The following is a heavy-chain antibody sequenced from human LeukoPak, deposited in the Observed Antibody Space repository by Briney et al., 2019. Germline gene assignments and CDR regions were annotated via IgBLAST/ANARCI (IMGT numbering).Heavy chain of an antibody. V-gene: IGHV4-30-2*01. CDR2: IYPRGST. CDR3: ARFSPRAMGNYLDF. Sequence: SQTLSLTCAVSGGSISSGSYSWSWIRQPPGKGLEWIGYIYPRGSTYYNPSLKSRVILSLDKSANQLSLNLSSVTAADTAVYYCARFSPRAMGNYLDFWGQGTLVTVSS. J-gene: IGHJ4*02. CDR1: GGSISSGSYS. D-gene: IGHD7-27*01.